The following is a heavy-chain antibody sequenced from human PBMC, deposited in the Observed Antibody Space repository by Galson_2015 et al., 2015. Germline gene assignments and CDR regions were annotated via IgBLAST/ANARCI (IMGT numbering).Heavy chain of an antibody. V-gene: IGHV4-39*01. Sequence: ETLSLTCTVSGGSISSSSYYWGWIRQPPGKGLEWIGSIYYSGSTYYSPSLKSRVTISVDTSKNQFSLKLSSVTAADTAVYYCARLEQQLPDYWGQGTLVTVSS. CDR2: IYYSGST. D-gene: IGHD6-13*01. CDR3: ARLEQQLPDY. CDR1: GGSISSSSYY. J-gene: IGHJ4*02.